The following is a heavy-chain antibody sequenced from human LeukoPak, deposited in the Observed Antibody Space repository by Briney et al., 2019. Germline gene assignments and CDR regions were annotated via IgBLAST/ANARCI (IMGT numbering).Heavy chain of an antibody. CDR3: ARQETSSSYYGLDY. CDR2: VSSSGTT. V-gene: IGHV4-4*07. D-gene: IGHD6-13*01. J-gene: IGHJ4*02. CDR1: GASISSYF. Sequence: PSETLSLTCTVSGASISSYFWHWIRHPAGKGLEWIGRVSSSGTTNYDPSLRSRVTMSVDTSRSQFSLNLNSMTAADAAVYFCARQETSSSYYGLDYWGQGTLVTVSS.